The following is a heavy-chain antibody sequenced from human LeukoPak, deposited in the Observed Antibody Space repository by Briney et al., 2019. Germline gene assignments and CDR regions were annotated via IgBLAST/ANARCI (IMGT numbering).Heavy chain of an antibody. D-gene: IGHD3-9*01. Sequence: SETLSLTCTVSGGSISGGDFYWSWIRQHPRKGLEWIGYIYYSGSTFYNSSLKSRVIISVVTSKNQFFLKLTSVTAADTAVYYCARGGDGDILTGLVFDYWGQGTLVTVSS. V-gene: IGHV4-31*03. J-gene: IGHJ4*02. CDR2: IYYSGST. CDR1: GGSISGGDFY. CDR3: ARGGDGDILTGLVFDY.